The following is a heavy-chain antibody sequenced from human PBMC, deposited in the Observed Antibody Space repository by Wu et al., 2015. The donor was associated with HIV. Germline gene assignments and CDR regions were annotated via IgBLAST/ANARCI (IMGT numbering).Heavy chain of an antibody. Sequence: QVQLVQSEAEMKKPGASVKVSCKASGYTFTSYYIHWVRQAPGQGLEWMGIINPSGGTTSYAQKFQGRVTITTDESTSTAYMELSSLRSDDTAVYYCARVYSSRWYDYFDLWGQGTLVTVSS. J-gene: IGHJ4*02. CDR3: ARVYSSRWYDYFDL. CDR2: INPSGGTT. D-gene: IGHD6-13*01. CDR1: GYTFTSYY. V-gene: IGHV1-46*01.